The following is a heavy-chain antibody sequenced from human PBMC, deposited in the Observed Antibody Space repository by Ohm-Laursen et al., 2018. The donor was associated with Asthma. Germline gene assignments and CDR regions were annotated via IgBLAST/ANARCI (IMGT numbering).Heavy chain of an antibody. CDR1: GFTFSVSW. V-gene: IGHV3-7*03. CDR2: IKPDGSQT. D-gene: IGHD1-14*01. Sequence: SLRLSCAASGFTFSVSWMIWVRQAPGKGLQWLAFIKPDGSQTYYADSMEGRFSISRDNSKNSLYLQMNSLRAEDTALYYCAKGSPPALGGWFDPWGQGTLVTVSS. J-gene: IGHJ5*02. CDR3: AKGSPPALGGWFDP.